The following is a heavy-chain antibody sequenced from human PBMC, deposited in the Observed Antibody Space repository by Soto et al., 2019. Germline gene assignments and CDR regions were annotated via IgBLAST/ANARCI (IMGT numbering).Heavy chain of an antibody. J-gene: IGHJ3*02. CDR1: GYTFTSYA. V-gene: IGHV1-3*01. D-gene: IGHD6-13*01. CDR2: INAGNGNT. CDR3: ERDSVAAAGDI. Sequence: ASVKVSCKASGYTFTSYAKHWVRQAPGQRLEWMGWINAGNGNTKYSQKFQGRVTITRDTSAITAYMELSSLRSEDTAVYYCERDSVAAAGDIWGQGTIVTVSS.